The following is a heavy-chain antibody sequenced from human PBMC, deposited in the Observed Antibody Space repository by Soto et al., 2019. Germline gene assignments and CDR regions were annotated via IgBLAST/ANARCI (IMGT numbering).Heavy chain of an antibody. CDR3: ATVRGVGRYWFDT. D-gene: IGHD2-8*02. V-gene: IGHV1-24*01. CDR2: FDPKDGKV. J-gene: IGHJ5*02. CDR1: GYSLTELS. Sequence: GASVKVSCKVSGYSLTELSIHWVRQAPGKGLEWMGGFDPKDGKVVCAQTLAARVTMTEDTATDTVYMELESLTSEDTAVYHCATVRGVGRYWFDTWGPGILVTVYS.